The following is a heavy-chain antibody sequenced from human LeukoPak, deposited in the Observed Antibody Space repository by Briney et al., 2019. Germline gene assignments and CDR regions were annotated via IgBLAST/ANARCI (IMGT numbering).Heavy chain of an antibody. CDR1: GYSFTSNY. J-gene: IGHJ4*02. CDR2: IYPSDGSA. Sequence: ASVKVSCKASGYSFTSNYIHWVRQAPGQGLEWMGMIYPSDGSASYAQKFQGRVTVTRDTSTSTVHMELSGLRSEDTAVYYCARDQEAFDYWGQGTLVTVSS. V-gene: IGHV1-46*01. CDR3: ARDQEAFDY.